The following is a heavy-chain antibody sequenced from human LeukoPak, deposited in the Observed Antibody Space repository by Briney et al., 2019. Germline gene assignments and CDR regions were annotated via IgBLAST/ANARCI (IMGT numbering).Heavy chain of an antibody. CDR1: GGTFSSYA. Sequence: ASVKVSCKASGGTFSSYAISWVRQAPGQGLEWMGRIIPILGIANYAQKFQGRVTMTRNTSISTAYMELSSLRSEDTAVYYCARRPANSPLFDYWGQGTLVTVSS. J-gene: IGHJ4*02. CDR3: ARRPANSPLFDY. D-gene: IGHD4-23*01. CDR2: IIPILGIA. V-gene: IGHV1-69*04.